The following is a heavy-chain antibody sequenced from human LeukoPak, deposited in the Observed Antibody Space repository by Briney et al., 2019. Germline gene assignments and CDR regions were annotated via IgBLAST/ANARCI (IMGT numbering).Heavy chain of an antibody. CDR3: AKEREYGDHYFDS. Sequence: GGSLRLSCVASGFTFNRYGMHWVRQAPGKGLEWVAFISYDASKERFADSVNGRFTISRDNSKNTLYFQLNSLRSDDTAVYYCAKEREYGDHYFDSWGQGSLVTVSS. CDR2: ISYDASKE. J-gene: IGHJ4*02. V-gene: IGHV3-30*18. CDR1: GFTFNRYG. D-gene: IGHD4-17*01.